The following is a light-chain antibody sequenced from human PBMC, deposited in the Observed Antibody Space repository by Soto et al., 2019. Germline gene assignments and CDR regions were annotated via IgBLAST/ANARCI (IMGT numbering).Light chain of an antibody. CDR3: QLYGSSLLT. J-gene: IGKJ4*01. V-gene: IGKV3-20*01. CDR2: SAS. CDR1: RSISGW. Sequence: TQSPSTLSASVGERVMITCRASRSISGWLAWYQQKPGQAPRLLIYSASSRATGIPDRFSGSGSGTDFTLTISRLEPEDFAVYYCQLYGSSLLTFGGGTKVEIK.